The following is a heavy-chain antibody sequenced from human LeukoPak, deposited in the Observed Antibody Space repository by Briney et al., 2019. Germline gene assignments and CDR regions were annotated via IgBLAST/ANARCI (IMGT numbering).Heavy chain of an antibody. CDR1: GFTFSSFW. D-gene: IGHD2-2*01. CDR3: AKGYRSGYCSSTSCPGSYRWFDP. V-gene: IGHV3-7*03. J-gene: IGHJ5*02. Sequence: AGGSLRLSCAASGFTFSSFWMSWVRQAPGKGLAWVANIKQDGSEKYFVDSVKGRFTISRDNAKNSLYLQMSSLRAEDTAVYYCAKGYRSGYCSSTSCPGSYRWFDPWGQGTLVTVSS. CDR2: IKQDGSEK.